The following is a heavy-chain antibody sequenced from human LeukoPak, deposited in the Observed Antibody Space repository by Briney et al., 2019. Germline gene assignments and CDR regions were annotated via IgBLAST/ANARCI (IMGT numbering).Heavy chain of an antibody. J-gene: IGHJ4*02. CDR2: MSYSGSST. CDR1: GFTFSSYA. Sequence: GGSLRLSCAASGFTFSSYAMNWVRQAPGKGLEWVSAMSYSGSSTYYADSVKGRFTISRDNSKNTLYLQMNSLRAEDTAVYYCAKGESKDYLNYFDYLNYFDHWGQGALVTVSS. D-gene: IGHD2/OR15-2a*01. V-gene: IGHV3-23*01. CDR3: AKGESKDYLNYFDYLNYFDH.